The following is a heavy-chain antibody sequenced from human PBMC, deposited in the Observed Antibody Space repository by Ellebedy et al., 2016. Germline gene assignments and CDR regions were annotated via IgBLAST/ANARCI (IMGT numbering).Heavy chain of an antibody. D-gene: IGHD2-2*01. J-gene: IGHJ5*02. CDR3: ARADIVVVPAATVACNWFDP. Sequence: ASVKVSCKASGGTFSSYAISWVRQAPGQGLEWMGWISAYNGNTNYAQKLQGRVTMTTDTSTSTAYMELRSLRPDDTAVYYCARADIVVVPAATVACNWFDPWGQGTLVTVSS. CDR1: GGTFSSYA. CDR2: ISAYNGNT. V-gene: IGHV1-18*01.